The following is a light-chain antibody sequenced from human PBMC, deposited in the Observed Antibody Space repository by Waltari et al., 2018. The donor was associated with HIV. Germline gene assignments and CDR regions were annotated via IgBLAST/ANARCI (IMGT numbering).Light chain of an antibody. V-gene: IGLV1-36*01. Sequence: QSVLTQPPSLSESPRQRVTISCSRSSSTIGSTPLNSYQQLPGKAPKLLIYYDDMLPSGVSDRFSGSKSGSSASLAISGLQSEDEADYYCAAWDDILNAYVFGSGTKVTVL. J-gene: IGLJ1*01. CDR3: AAWDDILNAYV. CDR1: SSTIGSTP. CDR2: YDD.